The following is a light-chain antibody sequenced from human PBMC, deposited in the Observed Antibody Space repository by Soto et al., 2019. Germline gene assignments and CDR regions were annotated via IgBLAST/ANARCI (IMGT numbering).Light chain of an antibody. CDR3: MSYTTSIIYV. Sequence: QSALTQPASVSGSPGQSITISCTGTSSDVGGYNYVSWYQQHPGKAPKLMIYDVSNRPSGVSNRFSGSKSGNTASLTISGLQTEDEADYYCMSYTTSIIYVFGSGTQLTVL. CDR1: SSDVGGYNY. CDR2: DVS. J-gene: IGLJ1*01. V-gene: IGLV2-14*01.